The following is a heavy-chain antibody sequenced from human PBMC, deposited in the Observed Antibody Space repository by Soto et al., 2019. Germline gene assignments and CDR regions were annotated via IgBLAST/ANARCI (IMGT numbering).Heavy chain of an antibody. V-gene: IGHV5-51*01. D-gene: IGHD5-18*01. Sequence: GESLKISCKASGYSFTSYWIGWVRQMPGKGLEWMGITYPGNSDTRYSPSFQGQVTISADKSISTAYLQWSSLKASDSAMYYWARHFDTDFFDIWGQGTMVTVSS. CDR1: GYSFTSYW. J-gene: IGHJ3*02. CDR3: ARHFDTDFFDI. CDR2: TYPGNSDT.